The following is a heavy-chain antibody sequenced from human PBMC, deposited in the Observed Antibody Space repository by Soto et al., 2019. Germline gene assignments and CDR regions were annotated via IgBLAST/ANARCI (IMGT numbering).Heavy chain of an antibody. CDR3: ARDSGYGSGASVNHYLDY. D-gene: IGHD3-10*01. CDR2: VHHTGNT. Sequence: SETLSLTCTVSGDSIRDSFWSWVRQPPGKGLEWIGLVHHTGNTNYNPSLETRVTMLVDTSANHFSLQMDSLRAEDTAVYYCARDSGYGSGASVNHYLDYWGHGTLVTVSS. V-gene: IGHV4-59*12. J-gene: IGHJ4*01. CDR1: GDSIRDSF.